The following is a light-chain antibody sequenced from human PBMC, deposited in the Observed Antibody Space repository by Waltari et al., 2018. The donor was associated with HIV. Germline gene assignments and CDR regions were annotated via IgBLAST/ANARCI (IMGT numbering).Light chain of an antibody. CDR3: QQSYSTPLT. J-gene: IGKJ4*01. Sequence: DIQMPQSPSSLSASVRDRVTTTCRASQSISSYLNWYQQKPGKAPKLLIYAASSLQSGVPSRFSGSGSGTDFTLTISSLQPEDFATYYCQQSYSTPLTFGGGTKVEIK. CDR2: AAS. V-gene: IGKV1-39*01. CDR1: QSISSY.